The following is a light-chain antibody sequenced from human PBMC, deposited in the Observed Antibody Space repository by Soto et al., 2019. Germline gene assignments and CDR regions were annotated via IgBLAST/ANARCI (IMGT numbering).Light chain of an antibody. V-gene: IGKV4-1*01. Sequence: DIVMTQSPDSLAVSLGERATINCKSSQSVLFRSDNKNYLAWYQQSSGQPPKLLIYWASTRESGVPDRFSGSGSGTDVTLAISSLQAEDVAVYYCQQYYTSPDTFGQGTKLEIK. CDR1: QSVLFRSDNKNY. CDR2: WAS. CDR3: QQYYTSPDT. J-gene: IGKJ2*01.